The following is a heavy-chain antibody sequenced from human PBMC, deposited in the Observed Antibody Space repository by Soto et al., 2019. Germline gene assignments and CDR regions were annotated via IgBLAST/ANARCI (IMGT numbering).Heavy chain of an antibody. D-gene: IGHD6-6*01. CDR1: GYTFTSYY. Sequence: GXSVKVSCEASGYTFTSYYMHWGREAPGQGLEWMGIINPSGGSTSYAQKFQGRVTMTRDTSTSTVYMELSSLRSEDTAVYYCARGIRIAAGDYYYYGMDVWGQGTTVTVSS. J-gene: IGHJ6*02. CDR3: ARGIRIAAGDYYYYGMDV. V-gene: IGHV1-46*01. CDR2: INPSGGST.